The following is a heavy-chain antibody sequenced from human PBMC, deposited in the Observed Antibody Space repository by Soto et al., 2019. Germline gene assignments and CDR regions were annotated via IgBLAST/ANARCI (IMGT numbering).Heavy chain of an antibody. D-gene: IGHD3-22*01. CDR1: GFTFSSYA. V-gene: IGHV3-23*01. CDR2: ISGSGGST. Sequence: EVQLLESGGGLVQPGGSLRLSCAASGFTFSSYAMSWVRQAPGRGLEWVSAISGSGGSTYYADSVKGRFTISRDNSKNTLYLQMNSLRAEDTAVYYCAKTRRPMNYFDYWGQGTLVTVSS. CDR3: AKTRRPMNYFDY. J-gene: IGHJ4*02.